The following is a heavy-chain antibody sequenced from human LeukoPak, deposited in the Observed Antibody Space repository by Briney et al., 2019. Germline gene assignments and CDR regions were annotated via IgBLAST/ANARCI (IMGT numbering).Heavy chain of an antibody. Sequence: PGESLRLSCAASGFPFTSNSMNWGRQAPGKGLEWVSYISSSSSTIYYAGSVKGRFTISRDNAKNSLYLQMNSLRAEDTAVYYCARADDYVWGSYRYGPFDYWGQGTLVTVSS. CDR1: GFPFTSNS. CDR2: ISSSSSTI. D-gene: IGHD3-16*02. J-gene: IGHJ4*02. CDR3: ARADDYVWGSYRYGPFDY. V-gene: IGHV3-48*04.